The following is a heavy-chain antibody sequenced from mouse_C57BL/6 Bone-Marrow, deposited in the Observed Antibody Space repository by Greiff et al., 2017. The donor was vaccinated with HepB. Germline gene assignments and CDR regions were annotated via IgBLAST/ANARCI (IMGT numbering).Heavy chain of an antibody. D-gene: IGHD2-5*01. CDR1: GFPITSGYY. V-gene: IGHV12-3*01. J-gene: IGHJ4*01. CDR2: ITHSGET. Sequence: QVQPKESGPGLVKPSQSLFLTCSITGFPITSGYYWIWIRQSPGKPLEWMGYITHSGETFYNPSLQSPISITRETSKNQFFLQLNSVTTEDTAMYYCAGDAYYSNFYAMDYWGQGTSVTVSS. CDR3: AGDAYYSNFYAMDY.